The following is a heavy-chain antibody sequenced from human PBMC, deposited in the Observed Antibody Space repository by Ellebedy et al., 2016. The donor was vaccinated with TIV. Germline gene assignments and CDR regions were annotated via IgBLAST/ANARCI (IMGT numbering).Heavy chain of an antibody. CDR1: GGSISSSSYY. J-gene: IGHJ4*02. D-gene: IGHD5-18*01. V-gene: IGHV4-39*01. CDR3: ARQGYRGYSYGATYTPFDY. CDR2: IYYSGNT. Sequence: MPSETLSLTCIVSGGSISSSSYYWGWIRQPPGKGLEWIGSIYYSGNTYYNPSLESRLTISADMSKNQFSLKVSSVTAADTAVYYCARQGYRGYSYGATYTPFDYWGQGTLVTVSS.